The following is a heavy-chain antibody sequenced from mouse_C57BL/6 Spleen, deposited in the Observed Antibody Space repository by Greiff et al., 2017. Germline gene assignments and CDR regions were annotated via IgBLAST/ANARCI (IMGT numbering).Heavy chain of an antibody. J-gene: IGHJ1*03. D-gene: IGHD2-4*01. Sequence: QVQLQQPGAELVKPGASVKLSCKASGYTFTSYWMHWVKQRPGQGLEWIGMIHPNSGSTNYNEKFKSKATLTVDKSSSTAYMQLSSLTSEDSAVYYCARTPDYDWYFDVWGTGTTVTVSS. V-gene: IGHV1-64*01. CDR2: IHPNSGST. CDR3: ARTPDYDWYFDV. CDR1: GYTFTSYW.